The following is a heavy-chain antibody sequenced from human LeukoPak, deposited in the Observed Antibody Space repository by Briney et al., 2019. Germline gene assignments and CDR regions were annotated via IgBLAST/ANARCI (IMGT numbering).Heavy chain of an antibody. CDR2: IIPILGIA. J-gene: IGHJ4*02. Sequence: SVKVSCKASGGTFSSYAISWVRQAPGQGLEWMGRIIPILGIANYAQKFQGRVTITADKSTSTAYMELSSLRSEDTAVYYCARVDCSGDECYSEVYWGQGTLVTVSS. CDR1: GGTFSSYA. CDR3: ARVDCSGDECYSEVY. D-gene: IGHD2-15*01. V-gene: IGHV1-69*04.